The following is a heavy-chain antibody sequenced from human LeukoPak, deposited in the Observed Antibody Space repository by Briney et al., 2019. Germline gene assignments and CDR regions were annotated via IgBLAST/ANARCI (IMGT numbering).Heavy chain of an antibody. CDR2: IYHSGST. CDR1: GGSISSNSYY. D-gene: IGHD1-26*01. V-gene: IGHV4-39*07. Sequence: PSETLSLTCTVSGGSISSNSYYWSWIRQPAGKGLEWIGSIYHSGSTYYNPSLKSRVTISVDTSKNQFSLKLSSVTAADTAVYYCARERDLLYYYYMDVWGKGTTVTVSS. J-gene: IGHJ6*03. CDR3: ARERDLLYYYYMDV.